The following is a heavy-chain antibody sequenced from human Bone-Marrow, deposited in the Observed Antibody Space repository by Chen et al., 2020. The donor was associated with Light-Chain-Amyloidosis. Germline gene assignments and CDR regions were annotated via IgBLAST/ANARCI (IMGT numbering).Heavy chain of an antibody. CDR1: GYSLKDYL. V-gene: IGHV1-2*02. CDR3: ARDMDFHLDV. D-gene: IGHD3-10*01. Sequence: QVQLLQSGAELKMSGAPVTVPCRASGYSLKDYLMTRVRQAPGQGIEWMGWINPRNGDSESAQKFQCRVTMTRYTSITTVYMELSGLRFDDTAIYYCARDMDFHLDVWGQGTTVTVSS. CDR2: INPRNGDS. J-gene: IGHJ6*02.